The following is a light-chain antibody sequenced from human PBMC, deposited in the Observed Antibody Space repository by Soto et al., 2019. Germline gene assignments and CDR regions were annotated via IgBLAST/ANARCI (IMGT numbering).Light chain of an antibody. CDR3: AAWDDSLSGVI. CDR1: DSNIGRNT. Sequence: QSVVTQAPSASGTPGQRVTISCSGSDSNIGRNTVNWYQHLPGTAPKLLVFNNHQRPSGVPDRFSASKSGTSASLAISGLQSEDEADYYCAAWDDSLSGVIFGGGTKVTVL. CDR2: NNH. V-gene: IGLV1-44*01. J-gene: IGLJ2*01.